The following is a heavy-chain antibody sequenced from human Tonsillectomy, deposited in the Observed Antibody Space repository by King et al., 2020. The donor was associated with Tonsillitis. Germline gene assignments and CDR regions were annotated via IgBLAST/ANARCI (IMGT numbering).Heavy chain of an antibody. D-gene: IGHD2-2*01. Sequence: QLQESGPGLVKPSQTLSLTCTVSGGSIRSGSYYWSWIRQPAGKGLEWIGRIHISGSTNYNPSLKSRVTMSVDTSKNQFSLNLSSVTAADTAVYYCARDVYLGYCSSTSCEYWFDPWGQGTLVTVSS. CDR3: ARDVYLGYCSSTSCEYWFDP. CDR2: IHISGST. CDR1: GGSIRSGSYY. J-gene: IGHJ5*02. V-gene: IGHV4-61*02.